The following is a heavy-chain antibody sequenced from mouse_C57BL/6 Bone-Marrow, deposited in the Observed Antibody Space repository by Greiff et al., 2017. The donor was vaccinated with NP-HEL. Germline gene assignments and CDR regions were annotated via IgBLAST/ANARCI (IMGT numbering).Heavy chain of an antibody. CDR2: IYPGSGNT. D-gene: IGHD1-1*01. J-gene: IGHJ1*03. Sequence: QVQLQQSGAELVRPGASVKLSCKASGYTFTDYYINWVKQRPGQGLEWIARIYPGSGNTYYNEKFKGKATLTAEKSSSTAYMQLSSLTSEDSAVYFCARFYYGTLLYFDVWGTGTTVTVSS. CDR3: ARFYYGTLLYFDV. CDR1: GYTFTDYY. V-gene: IGHV1-76*01.